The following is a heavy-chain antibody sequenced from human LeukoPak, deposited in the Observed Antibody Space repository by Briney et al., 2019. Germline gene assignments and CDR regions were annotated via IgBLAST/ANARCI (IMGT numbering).Heavy chain of an antibody. J-gene: IGHJ4*02. D-gene: IGHD2/OR15-2a*01. Sequence: GGSLRLSCAASGFTVSSNYMSWVGQAPGKGLKWVSVIYSGDSTSYADSGGGTYYADSVKGRFTISRDDSKNTLYLQMNSLRVEDTAVYYCARDSFTRGYYDYWGQGTLVTVSS. V-gene: IGHV3-53*01. CDR2: IYSGDSTSYADSGGGT. CDR1: GFTVSSNY. CDR3: ARDSFTRGYYDY.